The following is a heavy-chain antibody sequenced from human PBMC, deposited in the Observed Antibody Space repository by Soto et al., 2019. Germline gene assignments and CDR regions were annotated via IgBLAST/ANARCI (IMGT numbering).Heavy chain of an antibody. D-gene: IGHD1-1*01. CDR1: GLTVSGKKY. CDR3: ATWHEREHAYDV. V-gene: IGHV3-53*01. Sequence: DVQLVESGGGLMQPGESLRLSCAASGLTVSGKKYVAWVRQAPGKGLEWVSALYDVDGSFYADSVKGRFTTSSDSSKTTVSLQMNGLRPDDEAVYYCATWHEREHAYDVWGQGTTVTVSS. J-gene: IGHJ3*01. CDR2: LYDVDGS.